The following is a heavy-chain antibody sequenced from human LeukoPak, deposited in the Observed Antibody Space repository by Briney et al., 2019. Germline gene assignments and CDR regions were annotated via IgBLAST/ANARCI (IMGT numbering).Heavy chain of an antibody. D-gene: IGHD5-12*01. J-gene: IGHJ4*02. CDR2: INHSGST. Sequence: SETLSLTCTVSGGSISSGGYYWSWIRQPPGKGLEWIGEINHSGSTNYNPSLKSRVTISVDTSKNQFSLKLSSVTAADTAVYYCARAAQGVRLAFDYWGQGTLVTVSS. V-gene: IGHV4-39*07. CDR3: ARAAQGVRLAFDY. CDR1: GGSISSGGYY.